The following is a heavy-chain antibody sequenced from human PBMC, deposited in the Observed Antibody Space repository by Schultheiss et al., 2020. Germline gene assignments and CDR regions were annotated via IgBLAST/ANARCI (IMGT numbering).Heavy chain of an antibody. D-gene: IGHD2-15*01. J-gene: IGHJ6*02. Sequence: GESLKISCAASGFTFSSYEMNWVRQAPGKGLEWVSYISSSGSTIYYADSVKGRFTISRDNAKNSLYLQMNSLRAEDTAVYYCARPTGGSWGSGGMDVWGQGTTVTVSS. CDR2: ISSSGSTI. V-gene: IGHV3-48*03. CDR1: GFTFSSYE. CDR3: ARPTGGSWGSGGMDV.